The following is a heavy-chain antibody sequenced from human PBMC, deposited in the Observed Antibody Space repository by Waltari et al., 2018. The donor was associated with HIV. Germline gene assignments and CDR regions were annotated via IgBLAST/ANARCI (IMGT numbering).Heavy chain of an antibody. CDR1: GGSISSYY. CDR2: IYTSGST. D-gene: IGHD3-16*02. CDR3: AGTYYDYVWGSYRPPPFDY. V-gene: IGHV4-4*07. Sequence: QVQLQESGPGLVKPSETLSLTCTVSGGSISSYYWSWIRQPAGKGLEWIGRIYTSGSTNYHPSLKSRVTMSVDTSKNQFSLKLSSVTAADTAVYYCAGTYYDYVWGSYRPPPFDYWGQGTLVTVSS. J-gene: IGHJ4*02.